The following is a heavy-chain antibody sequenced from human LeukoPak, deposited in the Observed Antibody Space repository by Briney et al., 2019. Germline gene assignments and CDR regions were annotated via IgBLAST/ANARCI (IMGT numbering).Heavy chain of an antibody. J-gene: IGHJ4*02. V-gene: IGHV3-21*01. CDR1: GFTFSSYT. CDR2: IASSSSYI. D-gene: IGHD3-22*01. CDR3: ARHVVAVGFDY. Sequence: GGSLRLSCAASGFTFSSYTMNWVRQAPGKGLEWVSSIASSSSYIYYADSVMGRYTISRDNANNSLYLQMNSLRAEDTAVYYCARHVVAVGFDYWGQGTLVTVSS.